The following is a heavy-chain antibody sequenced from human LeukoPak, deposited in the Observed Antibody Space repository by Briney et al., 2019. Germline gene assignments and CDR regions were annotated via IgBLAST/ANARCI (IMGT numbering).Heavy chain of an antibody. CDR2: ISSTSIYI. J-gene: IGHJ4*02. CDR1: GFTFSSYN. Sequence: PGGSLRLSCAASGFTFSSYNMNWVRQAPGKGLEWVSYISSTSIYIYYADSVKGRFTISRDNAKTSLYLQMNSLRAEDTAVYYCAREEDFDYWGQGTLVTVSS. CDR3: AREEDFDY. V-gene: IGHV3-21*06.